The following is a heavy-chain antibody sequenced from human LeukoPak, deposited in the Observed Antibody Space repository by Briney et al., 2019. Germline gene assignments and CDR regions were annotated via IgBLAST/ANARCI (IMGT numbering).Heavy chain of an antibody. Sequence: PGGSLRLSCTASGFTFSDHYMAWVRQAPGKGLEWVSVIYSGGSSHYADSAKGRFTISRDNSKNTLYLQMNSLRVEDTAVYYCARYHADSVAGFDPWGQGTQVTVSS. CDR3: ARYHADSVAGFDP. CDR1: GFTFSDHY. J-gene: IGHJ5*02. CDR2: IYSGGSS. D-gene: IGHD4-17*01. V-gene: IGHV3-66*01.